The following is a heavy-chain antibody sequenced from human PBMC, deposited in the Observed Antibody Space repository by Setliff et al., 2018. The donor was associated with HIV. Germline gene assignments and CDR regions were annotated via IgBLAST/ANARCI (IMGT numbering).Heavy chain of an antibody. Sequence: PSETLSLTCTVSGDSISSSTFYWSWIRQPPGKGLEWIGSIYYSGTTYYNPSLKSRVAISVDTSKNQFSLKLSSVTAADTAVYYCARPRLRGSGAFDIWGQGTMVTVSS. CDR2: IYYSGTT. V-gene: IGHV4-39*01. D-gene: IGHD2-21*01. J-gene: IGHJ3*02. CDR1: GDSISSSTFY. CDR3: ARPRLRGSGAFDI.